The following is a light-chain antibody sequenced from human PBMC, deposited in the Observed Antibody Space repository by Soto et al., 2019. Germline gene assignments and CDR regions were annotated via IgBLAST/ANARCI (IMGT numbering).Light chain of an antibody. V-gene: IGLV2-14*01. CDR3: SSYTISSTHV. Sequence: SVLTQPASVSGSSRQSITISPTGTSSDVGGYEYVSWHQQYPGKAPKLIIYDVSNRPSGVSNRFSGSKSGNTASLTISGLQAEDEADYYCSSYTISSTHVFGTGTKVTVL. J-gene: IGLJ1*01. CDR2: DVS. CDR1: SSDVGGYEY.